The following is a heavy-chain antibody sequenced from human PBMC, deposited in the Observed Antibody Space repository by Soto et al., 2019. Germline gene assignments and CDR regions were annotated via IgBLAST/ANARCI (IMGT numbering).Heavy chain of an antibody. CDR3: ARDRVRSSSSGPIYYYYYGMDV. J-gene: IGHJ6*02. D-gene: IGHD6-6*01. Sequence: QVQLVESGGGVVQPGRSLRLSCAASGFTFSSYAMHWVRQAPGKGLEWVAVISYDGSNKYYADSVKGRFTISRDNSQNTLYLQMNSRRAEDTAVYYCARDRVRSSSSGPIYYYYYGMDVWGQGTTVTVSS. CDR2: ISYDGSNK. CDR1: GFTFSSYA. V-gene: IGHV3-30-3*01.